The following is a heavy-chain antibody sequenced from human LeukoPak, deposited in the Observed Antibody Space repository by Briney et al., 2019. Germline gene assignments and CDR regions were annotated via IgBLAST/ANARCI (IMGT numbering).Heavy chain of an antibody. Sequence: ASVKVSCKASGGTFSSYAISWVRQAPGQGLEWMGGIIPIFGTANYAQKFQGRVTITTDESTSTAYMELSSLRSEDTAVYYCARGGDRGVHSSSFVYYYYYMDVWGKGTTVTVSS. D-gene: IGHD6-6*01. J-gene: IGHJ6*03. CDR2: IIPIFGTA. CDR1: GGTFSSYA. V-gene: IGHV1-69*05. CDR3: ARGGDRGVHSSSFVYYYYYMDV.